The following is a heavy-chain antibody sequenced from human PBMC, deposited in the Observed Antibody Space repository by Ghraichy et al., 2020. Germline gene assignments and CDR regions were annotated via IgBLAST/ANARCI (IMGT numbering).Heavy chain of an antibody. CDR2: IYYSGST. D-gene: IGHD6-19*01. CDR3: ARSAEAVALLGY. V-gene: IGHV4-39*01. Sequence: SETLSLTCTVSGGSISSSSYYWGWIRQPPGKGLEWIGSIYYSGSTYYNPSLKSRVTISVDTSKNQFSLKLSSVTAVDTAVYYCARSAEAVALLGYWGQGTLVTVSS. CDR1: GGSISSSSYY. J-gene: IGHJ4*02.